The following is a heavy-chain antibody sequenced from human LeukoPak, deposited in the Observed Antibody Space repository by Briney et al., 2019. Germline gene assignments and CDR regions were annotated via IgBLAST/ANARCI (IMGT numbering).Heavy chain of an antibody. D-gene: IGHD2-2*01. J-gene: IGHJ4*02. CDR1: GFTFSNYA. CDR2: ISGSGGST. CDR3: AKVGQYQLLST. Sequence: GGSLRLSCAASGFTFSNYAMSWVRQAPGKGLEWVSAISGSGGSTYYADSVKGRFTISRDNSKNTLYLQMNSLRAEDTAVYYCAKVGQYQLLSTWGQGTLVTVSS. V-gene: IGHV3-23*01.